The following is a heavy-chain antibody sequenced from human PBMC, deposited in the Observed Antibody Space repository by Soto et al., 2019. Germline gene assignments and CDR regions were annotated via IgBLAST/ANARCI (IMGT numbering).Heavy chain of an antibody. J-gene: IGHJ5*02. Sequence: ASVKVSCKASGVTFTSSAVQWVRQARGQRLEWIGWIAVGNGNTKYSQKFQGRVTITRDTSASTAYMELSSLRSEDTAVYYCARKVVVGVAGALNWFDPWGQGTLVTVSS. D-gene: IGHD6-19*01. V-gene: IGHV1-3*01. CDR2: IAVGNGNT. CDR1: GVTFTSSA. CDR3: ARKVVVGVAGALNWFDP.